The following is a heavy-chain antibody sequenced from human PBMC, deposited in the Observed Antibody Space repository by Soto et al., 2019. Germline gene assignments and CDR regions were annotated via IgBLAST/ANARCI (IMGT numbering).Heavy chain of an antibody. D-gene: IGHD3-22*01. CDR3: ARDIPSDSSGYYPDAFDI. V-gene: IGHV1-69*13. CDR1: GGTFSSYA. J-gene: IGHJ3*02. CDR2: IIPIFGTA. Sequence: SVKVSCKASGGTFSSYAISWVRQAPGQGLEWMGGIIPIFGTANYAQKFQGRVTITADESTSTAYMELSSLRSEDTAVYYCARDIPSDSSGYYPDAFDICGQGTMVTVSS.